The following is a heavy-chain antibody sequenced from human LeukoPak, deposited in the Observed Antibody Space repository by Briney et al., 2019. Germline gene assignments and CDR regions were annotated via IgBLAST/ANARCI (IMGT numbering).Heavy chain of an antibody. Sequence: TRRSLRLSCAASGFTFSGYWMHWVRQAPGKGLVWVSRVATGGTGPSYADSVKGRFTVSRDSPKNTLYLHMNSLRAEDTAVYYGARVGDHYHWYLDVWGRGTLVTASS. CDR3: ARVGDHYHWYLDV. J-gene: IGHJ2*01. V-gene: IGHV3-74*01. CDR1: GFTFSGYW. CDR2: VATGGTGP. D-gene: IGHD3-10*01.